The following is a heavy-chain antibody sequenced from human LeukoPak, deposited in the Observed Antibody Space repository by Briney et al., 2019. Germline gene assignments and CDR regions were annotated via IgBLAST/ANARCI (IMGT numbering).Heavy chain of an antibody. J-gene: IGHJ4*02. V-gene: IGHV4-4*07. CDR3: ARDGADVYGRAFDY. CDR1: GGSISSYF. Sequence: SETLSLTCNVSGGSISSYFWTWIRQPAGKGLEWIGRIHASGTTNYNSSLKSRVSMSVDTSKNQFPLKLTSVTAADTAVYFCARDGADVYGRAFDYRGQGTLVSVSS. D-gene: IGHD3-10*01. CDR2: IHASGTT.